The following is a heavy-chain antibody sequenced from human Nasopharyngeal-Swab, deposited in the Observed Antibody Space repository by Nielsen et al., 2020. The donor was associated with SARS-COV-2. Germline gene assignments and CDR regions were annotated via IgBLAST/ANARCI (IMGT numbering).Heavy chain of an antibody. Sequence: GESLKISCAGSAFTFSHYAMSWVRQAPGKGLEWVSAISGSGANTYYADSVKGRFTISRDNPKNTLYLQMNSLRAEDTAVYYCAKPHLRYYDWLLFDYWGQGTLVTVSS. V-gene: IGHV3-23*01. D-gene: IGHD3-9*01. CDR3: AKPHLRYYDWLLFDY. CDR1: AFTFSHYA. J-gene: IGHJ4*02. CDR2: ISGSGANT.